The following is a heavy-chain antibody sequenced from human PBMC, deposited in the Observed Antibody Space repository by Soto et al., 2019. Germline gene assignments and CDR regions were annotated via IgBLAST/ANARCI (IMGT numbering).Heavy chain of an antibody. CDR2: ISGSGGST. D-gene: IGHD3-9*01. J-gene: IGHJ3*02. CDR3: AKIARYYDILTGPLNDAFDI. Sequence: EVQLLESGGGLVQPGGSLRLSCAASGFTFSSYAMSWVRQAPGKGLEWVSAISGSGGSTYYADSVKGRFTISRDNSKNTLYLQMNSLRAEDTAVYYCAKIARYYDILTGPLNDAFDIWGQGTMVTVSS. CDR1: GFTFSSYA. V-gene: IGHV3-23*01.